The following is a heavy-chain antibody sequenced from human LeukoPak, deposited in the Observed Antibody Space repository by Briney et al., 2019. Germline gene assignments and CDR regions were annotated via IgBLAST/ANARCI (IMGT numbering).Heavy chain of an antibody. CDR1: GFTFSRYE. CDR2: IDTDGTTT. Sequence: AGSLTLSCAASGFTFSRYELNWVRQAPGKGLEWVSRIDTDGTTTYYADSVKGSFTISRDTTKHTLYQQMNSPTADNTAVYYCARDVPNRRILFDNRGQGTLVTVSS. J-gene: IGHJ4*02. D-gene: IGHD2-21*01. CDR3: ARDVPNRRILFDN. V-gene: IGHV3-74*01.